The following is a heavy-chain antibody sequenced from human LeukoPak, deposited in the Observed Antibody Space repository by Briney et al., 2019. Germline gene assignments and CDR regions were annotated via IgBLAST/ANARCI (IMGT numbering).Heavy chain of an antibody. V-gene: IGHV3-53*01. CDR1: GFTVRSNY. Sequence: PGGSLRLSCAASGFTVRSNYMSWFRQAPGKGLEWASVIYNDGRTYYADSVKGRFIISKDISKNTLYLQMNNLRADDTALYYCARKIYYSGWNSGIQYYYYMDVWGNGTTVTVS. D-gene: IGHD5-12*01. CDR2: IYNDGRT. CDR3: ARKIYYSGWNSGIQYYYYMDV. J-gene: IGHJ6*03.